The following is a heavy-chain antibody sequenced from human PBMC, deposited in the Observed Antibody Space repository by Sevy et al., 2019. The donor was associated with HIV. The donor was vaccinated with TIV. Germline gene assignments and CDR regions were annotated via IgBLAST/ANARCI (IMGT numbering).Heavy chain of an antibody. J-gene: IGHJ6*02. CDR2: MRFDGTIK. CDR1: GFTFSTYG. Sequence: GGSLRLSCAASGFTFSTYGMHWVRQAPGRGLEWVAFMRFDGTIKYHRDSVKGRFTISRDNSKKTLYLQMNSLRAEDTAVYFCAKVLHIVEVPAAIDYYYGMDVWGQGTTVTVSS. D-gene: IGHD2-2*01. CDR3: AKVLHIVEVPAAIDYYYGMDV. V-gene: IGHV3-30*02.